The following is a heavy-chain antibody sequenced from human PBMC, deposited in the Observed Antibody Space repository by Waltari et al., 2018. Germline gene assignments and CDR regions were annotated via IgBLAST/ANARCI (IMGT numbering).Heavy chain of an antibody. CDR2: INNDGSST. CDR1: GVPLIRSW. J-gene: IGHJ3*01. D-gene: IGHD2-15*01. Sequence: EVQLVESGGGLVQPGGSLRLPCSASGVPLIRSWIHWVRQSPGKGLMGVSRINNDGSSTVYADSVKGRFTISRDDAKNTVSLQMNNLSAEDTALYYCARAGLLGAFDVWGQGTMVTVSS. CDR3: ARAGLLGAFDV. V-gene: IGHV3-74*03.